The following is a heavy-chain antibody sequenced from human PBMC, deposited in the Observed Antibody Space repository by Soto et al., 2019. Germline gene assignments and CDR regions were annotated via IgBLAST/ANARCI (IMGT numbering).Heavy chain of an antibody. D-gene: IGHD6-19*01. Sequence: PGGSLRLSCAASGFTFSSYAMSWVRQAPGKGLEWVSAIGGSGGSTYYADSVKGRFTISRDNSKNTLYLQMNSLRAEDTAVYYCAKQGLTGYSSAPTHFDYWGQGTLVTVSS. CDR1: GFTFSSYA. V-gene: IGHV3-23*01. CDR3: AKQGLTGYSSAPTHFDY. J-gene: IGHJ4*02. CDR2: IGGSGGST.